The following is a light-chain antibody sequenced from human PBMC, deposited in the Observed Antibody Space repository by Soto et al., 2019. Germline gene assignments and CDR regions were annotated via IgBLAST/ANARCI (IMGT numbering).Light chain of an antibody. CDR1: QRISKW. J-gene: IGKJ1*01. CDR3: QQYESYSPWT. V-gene: IGKV1-5*01. CDR2: DAS. Sequence: DIQMTQSPFTLSASIGDTVTITCRASQRISKWLAWHQQKPGKAPKLLIYDASNLESGVPSRFRGSGSGTEFTLTISGLQPDDFATYYCQQYESYSPWTFGQGTKVE.